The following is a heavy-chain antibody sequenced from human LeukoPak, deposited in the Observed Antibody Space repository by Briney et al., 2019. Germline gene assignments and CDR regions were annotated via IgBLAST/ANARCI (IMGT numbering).Heavy chain of an antibody. CDR2: IIPIFGTA. J-gene: IGHJ4*02. CDR1: GGTFSSYA. V-gene: IGHV1-69*01. Sequence: SVKVSCKASGGTFSSYAISWVRQAPGQGLEWMGGIIPIFGTANYAQKFQGRVTITADESTSTAYMELSSLRSEDTAVYYCARGLELGEEGYYFDYWGQGTLVTVSS. CDR3: ARGLELGEEGYYFDY. D-gene: IGHD1-7*01.